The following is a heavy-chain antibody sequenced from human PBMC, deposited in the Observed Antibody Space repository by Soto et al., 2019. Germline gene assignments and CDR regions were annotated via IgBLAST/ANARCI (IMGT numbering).Heavy chain of an antibody. CDR3: AREDRDRETGLVPAAIDGMDV. CDR2: IIPIFGIA. Sequence: QVQLVQSGAEVKQPGSSVKVSCKASGGTFSRYSITWVRQAPGHGLEWIGRIIPIFGIASYAQKFQGRVTITAHKSTSTAYMELSSLRSDDTAVYYCAREDRDRETGLVPAAIDGMDVWGQGTTLTVSS. D-gene: IGHD2-2*01. J-gene: IGHJ6*02. CDR1: GGTFSRYS. V-gene: IGHV1-69*08.